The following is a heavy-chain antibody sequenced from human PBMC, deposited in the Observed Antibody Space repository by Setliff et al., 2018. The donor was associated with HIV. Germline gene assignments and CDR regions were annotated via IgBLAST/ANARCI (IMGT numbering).Heavy chain of an antibody. J-gene: IGHJ3*01. CDR3: ARIRAGALLNAFDV. CDR2: ISGYSDNT. V-gene: IGHV1-18*01. D-gene: IGHD1-26*01. Sequence: ASVKVSCKASGYTFSNFAIGWLRQAPGQGLEWMGWISGYSDNTYYAQSLQGRVTMTTDTTSSTSYMELRSLRSDDTVMYYCARIRAGALLNAFDVWGQGTMVTVSS. CDR1: GYTFSNFA.